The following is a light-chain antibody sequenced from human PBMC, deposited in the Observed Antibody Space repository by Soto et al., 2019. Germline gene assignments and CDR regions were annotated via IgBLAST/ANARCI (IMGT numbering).Light chain of an antibody. CDR3: HLYGSSPSYT. V-gene: IGKV3-20*01. J-gene: IGKJ2*01. CDR1: QSARSSY. Sequence: EIVLTQSPGTLSLSPGERATLSCRASQSARSSYLAWYQQKPGQAPRLLIYGASSRATGIPDRFSGSGSGTDFTLTISRLEPEDFAVYYCHLYGSSPSYTFGQGTKLEIK. CDR2: GAS.